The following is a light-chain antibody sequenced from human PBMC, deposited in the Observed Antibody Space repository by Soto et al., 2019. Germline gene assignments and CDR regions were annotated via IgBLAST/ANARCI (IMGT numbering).Light chain of an antibody. CDR3: QQRSNWPRT. CDR2: DAS. CDR1: QTIISW. J-gene: IGKJ1*01. V-gene: IGKV1-5*01. Sequence: DVQMTQSPSTLSGSEGDRVTITCRASQTIISWLAWYQQKPGKAPKLRIYDASSLESGVPARFSGSGSGTDFTLTISSLEPEDFAVYYCQQRSNWPRTFGQGTKV.